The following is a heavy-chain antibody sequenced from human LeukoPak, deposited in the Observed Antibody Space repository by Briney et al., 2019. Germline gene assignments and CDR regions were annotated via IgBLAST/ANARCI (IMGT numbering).Heavy chain of an antibody. CDR2: VYYSGST. Sequence: KASETLSLTCTVSGGSISSYYWSWIRQPPGKGPEWIGYVYYSGSTNYNPSLKSRVTISVDTSKNHFSLKLSSVTAADTAVYSCARSIIGTRSKFDYWGQGTLVTVSS. V-gene: IGHV4-59*08. J-gene: IGHJ4*02. CDR1: GGSISSYY. D-gene: IGHD1/OR15-1a*01. CDR3: ARSIIGTRSKFDY.